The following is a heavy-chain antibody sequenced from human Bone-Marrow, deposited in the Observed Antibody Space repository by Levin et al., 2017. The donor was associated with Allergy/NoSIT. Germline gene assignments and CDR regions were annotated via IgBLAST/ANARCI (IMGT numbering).Heavy chain of an antibody. Sequence: ASVKVSCKGSGYSFTSYWISWVRQMPGKGLEWMGRIDPSDSYTNYSPSFQGHVTISADKSISTAYLQWSSLKASDTAMYYCARHARRITIFGVVIENWFDPWGQGTLVTVSS. CDR1: GYSFTSYW. CDR3: ARHARRITIFGVVIENWFDP. CDR2: IDPSDSYT. D-gene: IGHD3-3*01. J-gene: IGHJ5*02. V-gene: IGHV5-10-1*01.